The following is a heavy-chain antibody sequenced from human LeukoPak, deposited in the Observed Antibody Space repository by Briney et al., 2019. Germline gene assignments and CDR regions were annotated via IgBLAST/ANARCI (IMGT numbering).Heavy chain of an antibody. CDR1: GGSISSGGYY. V-gene: IGHV4-31*03. J-gene: IGHJ4*02. CDR2: IYYGGST. CDR3: AGWGIDSSGYYYDY. Sequence: SQTLSLTCTVSGGSISSGGYYWSWIRQHPGKGLEWIGYIYYGGSTYYNPSLKSRVTISVDTSKNQFSLKLSSVTAADTAVYYCAGWGIDSSGYYYDYWGQGTLVTVSS. D-gene: IGHD3-22*01.